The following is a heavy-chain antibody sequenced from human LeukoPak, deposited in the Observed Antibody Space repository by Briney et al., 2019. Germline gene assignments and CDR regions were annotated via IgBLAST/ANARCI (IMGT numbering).Heavy chain of an antibody. D-gene: IGHD2-2*01. CDR3: ARDPPVPAASSIAWVIP. J-gene: IGHJ5*02. CDR2: ISSSSSYI. V-gene: IGHV3-21*01. CDR1: GFTFSSYS. Sequence: GGSLRLSCAASGFTFSSYSMNWVRQAPGKGLEWVSSISSSSSYIYYAESVKGRFTISRDNAKNSLYLQMNSLRAEDTAAYYCARDPPVPAASSIAWVIPWGQGPLVTVSS.